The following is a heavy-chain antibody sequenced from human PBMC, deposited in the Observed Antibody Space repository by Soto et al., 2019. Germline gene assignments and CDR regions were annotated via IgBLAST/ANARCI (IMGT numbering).Heavy chain of an antibody. Sequence: QVQLQESGPGLVKPSGTLSLTCDVSGGSISSSNWWSWVRQPPGKGLEWIGDIYHSGSTNFNPSLKSRVTISVDKSKNQISLKLSSVTAADTAVYYCARDLDTSGWPDYWGQGILVTVSS. CDR3: ARDLDTSGWPDY. D-gene: IGHD6-19*01. J-gene: IGHJ4*02. V-gene: IGHV4-4*02. CDR2: IYHSGST. CDR1: GGSISSSNW.